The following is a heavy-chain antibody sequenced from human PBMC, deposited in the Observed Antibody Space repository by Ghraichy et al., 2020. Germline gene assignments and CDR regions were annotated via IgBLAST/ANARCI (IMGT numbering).Heavy chain of an antibody. Sequence: ESLNISCSVSGDSIDNEDYFWGCIRQRQGKGLEWIGTISYSGTTSYNPSLNSRVTISDDPSKNHLSLKFRSVTAADTAMYYCARHGDSSGYLDFAVFYYDGLDVWGQGTTVTVSS. D-gene: IGHD3-22*01. V-gene: IGHV4-39*01. CDR3: ARHGDSSGYLDFAVFYYDGLDV. J-gene: IGHJ6*02. CDR1: GDSIDNEDYF. CDR2: ISYSGTT.